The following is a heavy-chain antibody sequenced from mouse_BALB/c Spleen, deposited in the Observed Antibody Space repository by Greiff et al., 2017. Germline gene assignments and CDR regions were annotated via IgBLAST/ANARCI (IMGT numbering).Heavy chain of an antibody. CDR1: GYTFTSYW. J-gene: IGHJ2*01. Sequence: QVQLQQSGAELAKPGASVKMSCKASGYTFTSYWMHWVKQRPGQGLEWIGYINPSTGYTEYNQKFKDKATLTADKSSSTAYMQLSSLTSEDSAVYYCARSSMGFDYWGQGTTLTVSS. V-gene: IGHV1-7*01. CDR2: INPSTGYT. CDR3: ARSSMGFDY. D-gene: IGHD1-1*02.